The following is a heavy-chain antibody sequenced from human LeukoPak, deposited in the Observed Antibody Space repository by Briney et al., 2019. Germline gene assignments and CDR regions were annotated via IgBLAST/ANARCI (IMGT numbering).Heavy chain of an antibody. D-gene: IGHD4-23*01. CDR2: TYYRSKWYS. V-gene: IGHV6-1*01. CDR3: AGPRDYGGNQYYFDY. J-gene: IGHJ4*02. CDR1: GDSVSSNSAA. Sequence: SQTLSLTCAISGDSVSSNSAAWNWIRQSPSRGLEWLGRTYYRSKWYSDYAVSVKSRITINPDTSKNQFSLQLNSVTPEDTAVHYCAGPRDYGGNQYYFDYWGQGTLVTVSS.